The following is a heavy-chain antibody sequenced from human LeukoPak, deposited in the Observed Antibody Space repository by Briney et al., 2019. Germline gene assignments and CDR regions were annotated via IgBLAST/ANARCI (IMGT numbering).Heavy chain of an antibody. CDR1: GYTFTGYY. V-gene: IGHV1-2*02. CDR3: ARGYGSGSYYNLYYYYYMDV. D-gene: IGHD3-10*01. CDR2: INPNSGGT. Sequence: ASVKVSCKASGYTFTGYYMHWVRQAPGQGLEWMGWINPNSGGTNYAQKFQGRVTMTRDTSISTAYMELSSLRSEDTAVYYCARGYGSGSYYNLYYYYYMDVWGKGTTVTISS. J-gene: IGHJ6*03.